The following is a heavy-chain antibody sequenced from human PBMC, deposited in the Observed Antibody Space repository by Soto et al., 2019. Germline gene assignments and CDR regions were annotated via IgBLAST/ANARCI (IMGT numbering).Heavy chain of an antibody. CDR1: GGSFSGYY. CDR3: ARGRAGATYYYYYYMDV. D-gene: IGHD3-10*01. J-gene: IGHJ6*03. Sequence: SETLSLTCAVYGGSFSGYYWSWIRQPLGKGLEWIGEINHSGSTNYNPSLKSRVTISVDTSKNQFSLKLSSVTAADTAVYYCARGRAGATYYYYYYMDVWGKGTTVTVSS. V-gene: IGHV4-34*01. CDR2: INHSGST.